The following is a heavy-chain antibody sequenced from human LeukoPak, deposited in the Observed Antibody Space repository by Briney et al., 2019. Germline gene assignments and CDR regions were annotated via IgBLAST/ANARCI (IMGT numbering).Heavy chain of an antibody. V-gene: IGHV1-2*06. CDR2: INPNSGGT. J-gene: IGHJ4*02. Sequence: APVKVSCKASGYTFIGYYIHWVRQAPGQGLEWMGRINPNSGGTNYAQRFQGRVTMTRDTSISTAYMELSRLRSDDTAVYYCARGLDTYYFDSSGYYHGDYWGQGTLVTVSS. CDR3: ARGLDTYYFDSSGYYHGDY. D-gene: IGHD3-22*01. CDR1: GYTFIGYY.